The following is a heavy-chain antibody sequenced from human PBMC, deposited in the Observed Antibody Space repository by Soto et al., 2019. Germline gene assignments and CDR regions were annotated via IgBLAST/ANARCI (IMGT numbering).Heavy chain of an antibody. CDR3: ARPLWRDDYNWGYFDL. D-gene: IGHD4-4*01. Sequence: QVQLVESGGGVVQPGRSLRLSCAASGFTFSSYAMHWVRQVPGKGLEWVAVISYDGSNKYYADSVKVRFTISRDNCKHSLYLQMSSLRAEDTAVYYCARPLWRDDYNWGYFDLWGRGTLVSVSS. CDR2: ISYDGSNK. J-gene: IGHJ2*01. CDR1: GFTFSSYA. V-gene: IGHV3-30-3*01.